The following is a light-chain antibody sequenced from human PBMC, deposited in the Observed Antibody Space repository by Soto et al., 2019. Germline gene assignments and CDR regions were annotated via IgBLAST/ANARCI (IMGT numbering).Light chain of an antibody. V-gene: IGLV2-14*03. J-gene: IGLJ2*01. CDR3: ISYRSGSTLVV. Sequence: QSALTQPASVSGSPGQSITISCTGTSIDIGGYNYDSWYQQHPGKAPKLMIYDATTRPSGVSHRFSGAKSGNTASLTILGLQAEDDALYYCISYRSGSTLVVFGVGTKLTVL. CDR1: SIDIGGYNY. CDR2: DAT.